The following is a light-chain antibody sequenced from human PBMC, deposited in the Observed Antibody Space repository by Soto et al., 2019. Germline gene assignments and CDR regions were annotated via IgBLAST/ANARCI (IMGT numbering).Light chain of an antibody. V-gene: IGKV1-39*01. J-gene: IGKJ2*01. CDR1: HTISNY. CDR3: QQTFRTPHT. CDR2: SAS. Sequence: DIRMTQSPPSLSASLGDRVTITCRASHTISNYLNGYHQKPGAAPKLLIYSASTLQSGVPSRFSGSGFGTDYTLTISSLQPADFAVYYCQQTFRTPHTFGQGTKVDIK.